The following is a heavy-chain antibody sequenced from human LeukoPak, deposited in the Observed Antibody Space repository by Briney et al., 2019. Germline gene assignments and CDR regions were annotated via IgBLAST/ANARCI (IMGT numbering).Heavy chain of an antibody. Sequence: PGGSLRLSCAASGFTFSGYWMSWVRQAPGKGLEWVANIKQDGSEKYYVDSVKGRFTISRDNAKNSLYLQMSSLRVEDTAAYYCARESVQLWLYVFDYWGQGSLVTVSS. CDR3: ARESVQLWLYVFDY. CDR1: GFTFSGYW. J-gene: IGHJ4*02. V-gene: IGHV3-7*05. D-gene: IGHD5-18*01. CDR2: IKQDGSEK.